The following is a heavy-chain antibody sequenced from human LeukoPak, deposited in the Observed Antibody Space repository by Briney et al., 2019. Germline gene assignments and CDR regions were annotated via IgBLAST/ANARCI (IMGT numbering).Heavy chain of an antibody. D-gene: IGHD3-16*01. V-gene: IGHV3-74*01. J-gene: IGHJ4*02. Sequence: GGSLRLSCAASGFTFSSYWMHWVRQAPGKGLVWVSRINSDGSSTSYADSVKGRFTISRDNAKNTLYLQMNSLRAEDTAVYYCARLGGGDYFDYWGQGTLVTVSS. CDR2: INSDGSST. CDR1: GFTFSSYW. CDR3: ARLGGGDYFDY.